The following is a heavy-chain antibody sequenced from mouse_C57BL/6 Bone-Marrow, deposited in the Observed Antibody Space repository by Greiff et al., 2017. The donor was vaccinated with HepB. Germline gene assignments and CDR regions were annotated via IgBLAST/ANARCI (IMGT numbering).Heavy chain of an antibody. J-gene: IGHJ2*01. CDR2: FYPRDGST. Sequence: VQLQQADAELVKPGASVKISCKVSGYTVTDHTSHWMKQRPEQGLDWIGYFYPRDGSTKYDEKFKGKATLTADKSSSTAYMQLNSLTSEDSAVYFCARDYYGSSYLDYWGQGTTHTVSS. CDR1: GYTVTDHT. V-gene: IGHV1-78*01. CDR3: ARDYYGSSYLDY. D-gene: IGHD1-1*01.